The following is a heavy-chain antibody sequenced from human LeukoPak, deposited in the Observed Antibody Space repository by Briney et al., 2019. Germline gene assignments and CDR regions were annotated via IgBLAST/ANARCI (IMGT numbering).Heavy chain of an antibody. D-gene: IGHD6-19*01. CDR2: INPNSGGT. Sequence: ASVKVSCKASGYTFTGYYMHWVRQAPGQGLEWMGWINPNSGGTNYAQKFQGRVTMTRDTSISTAYMELSRLRSDDTAVYYCARGGDSSGWYANYGMDVWGQGTTVTVSS. CDR3: ARGGDSSGWYANYGMDV. V-gene: IGHV1-2*02. J-gene: IGHJ6*02. CDR1: GYTFTGYY.